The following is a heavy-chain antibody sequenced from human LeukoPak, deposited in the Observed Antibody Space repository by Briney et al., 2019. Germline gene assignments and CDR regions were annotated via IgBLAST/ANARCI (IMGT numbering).Heavy chain of an antibody. Sequence: SETLSLTCTVSGGSISSSSYYWGWIRQPPGKGLEWIGEINHSGSTNYNPSLKSRVTISVDTSKNQFSLKLSSVTAADTAVYYCARPGRGGDWFDYWGQGTLVTVSS. CDR1: GGSISSSSYY. V-gene: IGHV4-39*07. CDR3: ARPGRGGDWFDY. D-gene: IGHD2-21*02. J-gene: IGHJ4*02. CDR2: INHSGST.